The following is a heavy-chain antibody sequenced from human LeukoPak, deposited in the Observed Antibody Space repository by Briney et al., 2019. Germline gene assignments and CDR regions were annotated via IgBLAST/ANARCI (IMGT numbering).Heavy chain of an antibody. CDR3: ARDLKTSGWYGDFDY. Sequence: GGSLRLSCVASGFTVSSNYMSWVRQAPGRGLEWVSAIFSGGSTFYADSVTGRFTISRDNSKNTVYLEMNSLRAEDTAVYYCARDLKTSGWYGDFDYWGQGTLVTVSS. CDR1: GFTVSSNY. V-gene: IGHV3-53*01. CDR2: IFSGGST. D-gene: IGHD6-19*01. J-gene: IGHJ4*02.